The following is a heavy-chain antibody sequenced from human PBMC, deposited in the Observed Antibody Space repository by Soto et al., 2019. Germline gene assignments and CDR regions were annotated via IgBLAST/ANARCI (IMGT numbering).Heavy chain of an antibody. D-gene: IGHD3-22*01. V-gene: IGHV3-30*18. Sequence: GGSLRLSCAASGFTFSSYGMHWVRQAPGKGLEWVAVISYDGGNKYYADSVKGRFTISRDNSKNTLCLQMNSLRAEDTAVYYCAKDSRWGTYDSSGYYFDYWGQGTLVTVSS. J-gene: IGHJ4*02. CDR1: GFTFSSYG. CDR3: AKDSRWGTYDSSGYYFDY. CDR2: ISYDGGNK.